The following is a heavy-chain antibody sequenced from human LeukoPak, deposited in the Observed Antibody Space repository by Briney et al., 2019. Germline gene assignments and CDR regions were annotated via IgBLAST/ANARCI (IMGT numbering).Heavy chain of an antibody. CDR3: AKDSTHDYFYNYMDA. CDR2: ITGSGDST. CDR1: GFTFSSYA. J-gene: IGHJ6*03. Sequence: GGSLTLSCAASGFTFSSYAMTWARQAPGKGLEWVSVITGSGDSTYYADSVKGRFTISRDNSKNTLYLQMKSLGAEDTALYYCAKDSTHDYFYNYMDAWGKGTTVTVTS. V-gene: IGHV3-23*01. D-gene: IGHD5/OR15-5a*01.